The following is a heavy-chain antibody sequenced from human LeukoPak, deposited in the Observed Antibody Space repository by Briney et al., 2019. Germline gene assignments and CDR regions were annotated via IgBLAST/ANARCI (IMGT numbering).Heavy chain of an antibody. V-gene: IGHV3-74*01. J-gene: IGHJ4*02. CDR3: ARGRPHGNDY. Sequence: GGSLRLSCAASGFTFSSYWMNWVRQAPGKGLVWVSRIASDGSSSTYADSVKGRFSISRDNAKNTLYLQMNSLRVEDTAVYYCARGRPHGNDYWGQGTLVTVSS. D-gene: IGHD4-23*01. CDR2: IASDGSSS. CDR1: GFTFSSYW.